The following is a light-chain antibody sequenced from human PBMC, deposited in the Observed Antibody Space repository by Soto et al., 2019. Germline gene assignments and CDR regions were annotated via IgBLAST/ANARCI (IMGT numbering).Light chain of an antibody. CDR2: KAS. V-gene: IGKV1-5*03. CDR1: QSISSW. Sequence: DIPMTQSPATLSASVGDRVTITCRASQSISSWLAWYQQKPGKVPKLLIYKASGLESGVPSRFSGSGFGTEFTLAISSLQPDDSATYYCQQYNSYPLTFGPGTKVDIK. J-gene: IGKJ3*01. CDR3: QQYNSYPLT.